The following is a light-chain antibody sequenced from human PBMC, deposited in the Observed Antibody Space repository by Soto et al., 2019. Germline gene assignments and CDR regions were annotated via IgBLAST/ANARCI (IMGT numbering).Light chain of an antibody. CDR1: SSDVGDYNY. J-gene: IGLJ1*01. CDR3: SSYAGSLYI. V-gene: IGLV2-8*01. Sequence: QSVLTQPPSVSGSPGQSVTISCTGTSSDVGDYNYVSWYQQHPGKAPKLMIYEVSKRPSGVPDRFSGSKSGNTASLTVSGLQAEDEADYYCSSYAGSLYIFGTGTKLTVL. CDR2: EVS.